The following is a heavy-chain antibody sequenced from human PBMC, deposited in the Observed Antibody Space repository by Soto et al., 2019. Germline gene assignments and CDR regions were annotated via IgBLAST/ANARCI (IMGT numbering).Heavy chain of an antibody. CDR3: ATLSYDSSGYYYNY. D-gene: IGHD3-22*01. J-gene: IGHJ4*02. V-gene: IGHV4-31*03. CDR1: VGYIRSGGDY. Sequence: PSETLSLSCTVSVGYIRSGGDYWSWIGQQPGQGLEWIVYIYCSGSTSYTPSRKSRVTIAVDTSKHQFPLKLISVTAADTALYYCATLSYDSSGYYYNYWGQGTLVTVSS. CDR2: IYCSGST.